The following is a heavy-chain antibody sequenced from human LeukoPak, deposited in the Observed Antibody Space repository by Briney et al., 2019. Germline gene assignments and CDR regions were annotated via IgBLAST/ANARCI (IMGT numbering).Heavy chain of an antibody. CDR3: ATSGLDDY. CDR1: GFSFSVYE. J-gene: IGHJ4*02. Sequence: PGGSLRLSCAASGFSFSVYEMHWVRQAPGKGLEWVSFISSSGGTIYYADSVRGRFTISRDNAKSSLYLQMNSLRAEDTAVYYCATSGLDDYWGQGTLVTVSS. V-gene: IGHV3-48*03. CDR2: ISSSGGTI. D-gene: IGHD5-12*01.